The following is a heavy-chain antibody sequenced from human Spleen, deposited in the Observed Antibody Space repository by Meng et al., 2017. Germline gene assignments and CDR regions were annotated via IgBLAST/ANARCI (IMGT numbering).Heavy chain of an antibody. CDR1: GGSISTSGYY. J-gene: IGHJ5*02. D-gene: IGHD6-19*01. CDR3: VRSSGWVRTGFDP. CDR2: IGHSGTT. V-gene: IGHV4-39*01. Sequence: QPQLQESDPGLVKPSEALSLTCSVSGGSISTSGYYWGWIRQPPGKGLEWIGSIGHSGTTYYTPSLRRRVTVSIDTSKNQFSLEVTSVTAADTAVYYCVRSSGWVRTGFDPWGQGTLVTVSS.